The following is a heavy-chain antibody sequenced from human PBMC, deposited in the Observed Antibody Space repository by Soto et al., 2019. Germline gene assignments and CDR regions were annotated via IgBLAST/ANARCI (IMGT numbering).Heavy chain of an antibody. V-gene: IGHV6-1*01. CDR1: GDSVSSNSAA. D-gene: IGHD2-2*02. J-gene: IGHJ3*02. CDR3: ARDIVVVPAAIPHDAFDI. Sequence: SQTLSLTCAISGDSVSSNSAAWNWIRQSPSRGLEWLGRTYYRSKWYNDYAVSVKSRITINPDTSKNQLSLQLNSVTPEDTAVYYCARDIVVVPAAIPHDAFDIWGQGTMVTVSS. CDR2: TYYRSKWYN.